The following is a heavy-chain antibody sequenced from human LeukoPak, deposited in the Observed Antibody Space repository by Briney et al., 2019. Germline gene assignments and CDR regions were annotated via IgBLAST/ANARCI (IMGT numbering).Heavy chain of an antibody. CDR1: GFTFNTYA. CDR2: ISGSGGST. Sequence: GGSLRLSCAASGFTFNTYAMSWVRQAPGKGLEWVSSISGSGGSTYYADSVKGRFTISRDNSKNTLYLQMNSLRAEDTAVYYCAKDSPLLPYYYGSGSYYNDWGQGTLVTVSS. V-gene: IGHV3-23*01. CDR3: AKDSPLLPYYYGSGSYYND. D-gene: IGHD3-10*01. J-gene: IGHJ4*02.